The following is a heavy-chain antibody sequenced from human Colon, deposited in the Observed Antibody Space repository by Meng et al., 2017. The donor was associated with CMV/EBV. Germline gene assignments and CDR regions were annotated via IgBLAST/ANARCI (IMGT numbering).Heavy chain of an antibody. CDR2: ISSSSSYI. CDR1: GFTFSSYS. CDR3: ASPIAVESIG. V-gene: IGHV3-21*01. D-gene: IGHD6-19*01. J-gene: IGHJ4*02. Sequence: GESLKISRAASGFTFSSYSMNWVRQAPGKGLEWVSSISSSSSYIYYADSVKGRFTISRDNAKNSLYLQMNSLRAEDTAVYYCASPIAVESIGWGQGTLVTVSS.